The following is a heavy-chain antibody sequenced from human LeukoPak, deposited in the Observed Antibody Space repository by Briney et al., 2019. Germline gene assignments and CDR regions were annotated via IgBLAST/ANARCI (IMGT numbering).Heavy chain of an antibody. J-gene: IGHJ4*02. CDR3: AREGFTIFGVVIPFDY. V-gene: IGHV3-30*02. CDR2: IKYDGSRT. CDR1: GMTFDRHG. D-gene: IGHD3-3*01. Sequence: GGSLRLSCVVSGMTFDRHGMHWVRQPPGRGLEWLAFIKYDGSRTDYEDSVQGRFSVSRDNSKNTLYLEMNSLRAEDTAVYYCAREGFTIFGVVIPFDYWGQGTLVTVSS.